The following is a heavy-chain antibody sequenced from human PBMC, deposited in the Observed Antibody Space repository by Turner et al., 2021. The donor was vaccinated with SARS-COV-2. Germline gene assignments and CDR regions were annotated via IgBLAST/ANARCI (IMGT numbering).Heavy chain of an antibody. Sequence: QVQLVQSGAEVKKPGSSVKVSCKASGGTFSSYAISWVRQAPGQGLEWMGGIILIFGTANYAQKFQGRVTITADESTSTAYMELSSLRFEDTAVYYCARGATLVRGVIENLYYYYYGMDVWGQGTTVTVSS. CDR2: IILIFGTA. CDR3: ARGATLVRGVIENLYYYYYGMDV. V-gene: IGHV1-69*01. J-gene: IGHJ6*02. CDR1: GGTFSSYA. D-gene: IGHD3-10*01.